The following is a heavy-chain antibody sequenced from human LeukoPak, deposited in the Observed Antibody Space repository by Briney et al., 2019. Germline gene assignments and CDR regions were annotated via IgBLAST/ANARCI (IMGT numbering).Heavy chain of an antibody. J-gene: IGHJ5*02. CDR2: ISYDGSNK. CDR1: GFTFSSYA. CDR3: ASSPGMAFDP. Sequence: RSLRLSCAASGFTFSSYAMHWVRQAPGKGLEWVAVISYDGSNKYYADSVKGRFTISRDNSKNTLYLQMNSLRAEDTAVYYCASSPGMAFDPWGQGTLVTVSS. V-gene: IGHV3-30-3*01. D-gene: IGHD6-13*01.